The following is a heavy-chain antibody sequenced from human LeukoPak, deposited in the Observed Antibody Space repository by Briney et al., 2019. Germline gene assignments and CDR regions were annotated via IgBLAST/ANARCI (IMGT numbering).Heavy chain of an antibody. CDR3: AKVAAGRWTTVFYYYYMDV. D-gene: IGHD4-17*01. J-gene: IGHJ6*03. CDR1: GFIFSNYE. V-gene: IGHV3-48*03. CDR2: INSGGTPI. Sequence: GGSLRLSCAASGFIFSNYEMNWVRQAPGKGLEWISYINSGGTPIYYADSVKGRFTMSRDNAKNSLYLQMNSLRAEDTAVYYCAKVAAGRWTTVFYYYYMDVWGKGTTVTVSS.